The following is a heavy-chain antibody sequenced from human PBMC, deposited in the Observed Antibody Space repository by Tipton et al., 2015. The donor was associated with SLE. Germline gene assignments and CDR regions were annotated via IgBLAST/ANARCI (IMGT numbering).Heavy chain of an antibody. CDR1: GFSFSTYA. J-gene: IGHJ4*02. CDR3: ATRQGSGWYQSFDY. Sequence: GSLRLSCAASGFSFSTYAMSWVRQAPGKGLEWVSVIYSGGGTTYYADSVKGRVTISRDNSKNSLYLQMDNLRPEDTAVYYCATRQGSGWYQSFDYWGQGSLVTVS. D-gene: IGHD6-19*01. CDR2: IYSGGGTT. V-gene: IGHV3-23*03.